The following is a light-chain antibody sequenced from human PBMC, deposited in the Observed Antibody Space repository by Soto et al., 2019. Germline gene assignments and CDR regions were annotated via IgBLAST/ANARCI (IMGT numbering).Light chain of an antibody. J-gene: IGKJ5*01. CDR2: DAS. V-gene: IGKV3-11*01. Sequence: VFIQSPATLSVSPGERATLSCRASQNISNYLIWYQQKPGQAPRLLIYDASNRATGIPARFSGSGSGTDFTLTISSLETEDFAVYYCQQRSNWPPITFGQGTRLEIK. CDR3: QQRSNWPPIT. CDR1: QNISNY.